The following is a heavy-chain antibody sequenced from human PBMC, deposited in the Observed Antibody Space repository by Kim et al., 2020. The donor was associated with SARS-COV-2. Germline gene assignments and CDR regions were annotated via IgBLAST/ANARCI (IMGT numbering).Heavy chain of an antibody. V-gene: IGHV1-58*01. D-gene: IGHD6-13*01. CDR1: GFTFTSSA. Sequence: SVKVSCKASGFTFTSSAVQWVRQARGQRLEWIGWIVVGSGNTNYAQKFQERVTITRDMSTSTAYMELSSLRSEDTAVYYCAAGGTGRIAAAGRWGQGTLVTVSS. CDR3: AAGGTGRIAAAGR. J-gene: IGHJ4*02. CDR2: IVVGSGNT.